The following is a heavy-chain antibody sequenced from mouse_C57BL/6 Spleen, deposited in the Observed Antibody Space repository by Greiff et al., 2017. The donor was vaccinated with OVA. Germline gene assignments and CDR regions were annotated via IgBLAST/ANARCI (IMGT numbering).Heavy chain of an antibody. CDR1: GYTFTSYW. Sequence: QVHVKQPGTELVKPGASVKLSCKASGYTFTSYWMHWVKQRPGQGLEWIGNINPSNGGTNYNEKFKSKATLTVDKSSSTAYMQLSSLTSEDSAVYYCARSIYYGNYWYFDVWGTGTTVTVSS. CDR3: ARSIYYGNYWYFDV. J-gene: IGHJ1*03. D-gene: IGHD2-1*01. V-gene: IGHV1-53*01. CDR2: INPSNGGT.